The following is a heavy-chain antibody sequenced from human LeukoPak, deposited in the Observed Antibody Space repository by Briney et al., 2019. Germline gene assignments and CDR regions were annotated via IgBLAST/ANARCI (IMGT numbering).Heavy chain of an antibody. CDR2: INPSGGST. D-gene: IGHD3-3*01. J-gene: IGHJ6*03. Sequence: GASVKVSCKASGYTFASYYMHWVRQAPGQGLEWRGIINPSGGSTSYAQKFQGRVTMTRDMSTSTVYMEMSSLRSEDTAVYYCARDPIRITIFGVERGYYYYYMDVWGKGTTVTVSS. CDR3: ARDPIRITIFGVERGYYYYYMDV. V-gene: IGHV1-46*01. CDR1: GYTFASYY.